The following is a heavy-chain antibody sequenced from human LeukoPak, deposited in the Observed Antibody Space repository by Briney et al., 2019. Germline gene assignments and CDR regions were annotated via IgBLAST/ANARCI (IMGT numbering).Heavy chain of an antibody. CDR1: GFTFSTCA. D-gene: IGHD6-13*01. V-gene: IGHV3-21*01. J-gene: IGHJ4*02. Sequence: GGSLRLSCAASGFTFSTCAMGWVRQAPGKGLEWVSSITSSFSYIYYADSVKGRFTISRDNAKKSLYLQMNSLRAEDTAVYYCASSPEYSSSWYYFDYWGQGTLVTVSS. CDR2: ITSSFSYI. CDR3: ASSPEYSSSWYYFDY.